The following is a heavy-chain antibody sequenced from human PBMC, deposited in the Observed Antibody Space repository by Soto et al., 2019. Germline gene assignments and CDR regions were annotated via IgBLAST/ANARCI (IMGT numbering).Heavy chain of an antibody. D-gene: IGHD4-17*01. J-gene: IGHJ5*02. Sequence: EVQVVESGGGLVQPGRSLRLSCAASGFTFLDYAMHWVRQAPGKGLEWVSGISGTSGSIGYADSVKGRFTISRDNAKNYLYLQMTSLRPDDTALYYCAKDRVPDYGDHGWFDPWGQGTLVTVSS. CDR2: ISGTSGSI. CDR1: GFTFLDYA. CDR3: AKDRVPDYGDHGWFDP. V-gene: IGHV3-9*01.